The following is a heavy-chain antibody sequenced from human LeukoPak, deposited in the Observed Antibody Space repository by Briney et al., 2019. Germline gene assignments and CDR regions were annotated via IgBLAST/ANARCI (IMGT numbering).Heavy chain of an antibody. Sequence: PGGSLRLSCAASGFTFSSYAMSWARQAPGKGLEWVSVIYISGSTYYAGSVKGRFTISRDNSKNTLYLQMNSLRAEDTAVYYCAREVASTYNWFDPWGQGTLVTVSS. CDR3: AREVASTYNWFDP. V-gene: IGHV3-53*01. CDR2: IYISGST. CDR1: GFTFSSYA. D-gene: IGHD5/OR15-5a*01. J-gene: IGHJ5*02.